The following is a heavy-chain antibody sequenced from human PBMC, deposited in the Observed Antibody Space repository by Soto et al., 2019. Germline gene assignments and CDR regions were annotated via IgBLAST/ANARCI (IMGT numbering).Heavy chain of an antibody. Sequence: EVQLVESGGGLVQPGGSLRLSCTASRFTVSDYEMHWVRLTPEKGLEWVSSIDRSGTATYYADSVKGRFTFSRDSAKNSLYLQMNSLRVEDTAVYYCARGWVDGVHFDNWGQGTVVTVSS. CDR3: ARGWVDGVHFDN. CDR1: RFTVSDYE. V-gene: IGHV3-48*03. J-gene: IGHJ4*02. D-gene: IGHD1-1*01. CDR2: IDRSGTAT.